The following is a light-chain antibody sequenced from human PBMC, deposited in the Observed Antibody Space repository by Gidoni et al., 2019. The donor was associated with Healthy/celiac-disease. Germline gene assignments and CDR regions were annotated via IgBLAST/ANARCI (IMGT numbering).Light chain of an antibody. CDR3: QQYNNWPPWT. Sequence: SVSSNLAWYQQNPGQAPRLLIYGASTRATGIPARFSGSGSGTEFTLTISSLQSEDFAVYYCQQYNNWPPWTFGQGTKVEIK. CDR2: GAS. CDR1: SVSSN. V-gene: IGKV3-15*01. J-gene: IGKJ1*01.